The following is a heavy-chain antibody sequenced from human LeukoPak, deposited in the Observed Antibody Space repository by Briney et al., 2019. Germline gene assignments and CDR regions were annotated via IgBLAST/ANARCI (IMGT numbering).Heavy chain of an antibody. J-gene: IGHJ4*02. D-gene: IGHD3-22*01. CDR1: GYTFTGYY. V-gene: IGHV1-2*02. CDR2: INPNSGGT. Sequence: GASVKVSCKASGYTFTGYYMHWVRQAPGQGLEWMGWINPNSGGTNYAQKFQGRVTMTRDTSISTAYMELSRLRSDDTAVYYCARGYYYENFPFDYWGQGTLVTVSS. CDR3: ARGYYYENFPFDY.